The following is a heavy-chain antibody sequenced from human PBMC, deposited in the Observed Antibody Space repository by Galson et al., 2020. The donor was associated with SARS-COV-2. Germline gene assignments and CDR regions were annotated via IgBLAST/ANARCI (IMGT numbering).Heavy chain of an antibody. CDR3: ASSRDLLTGYYPKFDP. Sequence: ASVKVSCKASGYTFTDYYMHWVRQAPGQGLEWMGWINPNSGGTNYAQKFQGRVTMTRDTSISTAYMELSRLTSDDTAVYYCASSRDLLTGYYPKFDPWGQGTLVTVSS. D-gene: IGHD3-9*01. CDR2: INPNSGGT. J-gene: IGHJ5*02. V-gene: IGHV1-2*02. CDR1: GYTFTDYY.